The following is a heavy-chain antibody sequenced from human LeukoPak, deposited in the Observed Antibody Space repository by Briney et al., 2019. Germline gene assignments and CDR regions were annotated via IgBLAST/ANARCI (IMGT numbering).Heavy chain of an antibody. CDR3: ARTGSSWQNNWFDP. CDR1: RYTFTSYG. CDR2: ISAYNGNT. J-gene: IGHJ5*02. V-gene: IGHV1-18*01. D-gene: IGHD6-13*01. Sequence: ASVKVSCKASRYTFTSYGISWVRQAPGQGLEWMGWISAYNGNTNYAQKLQGRVTMTTDTSTSTAYMELRSLRSDDTAVYYCARTGSSWQNNWFDPWGQGTLVTVSS.